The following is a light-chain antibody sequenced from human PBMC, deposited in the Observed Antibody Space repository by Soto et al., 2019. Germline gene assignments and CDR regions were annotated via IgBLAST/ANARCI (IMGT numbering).Light chain of an antibody. Sequence: QPVLTQSSSASASLGSSVKLTCTLSSGHSSYIIAWHQQQPGKAPRYLMKLEGSGNYNKGSGVPDRFSGSSSGADCYLSISNLQSEDEADYYCETWDSNTRVFGGGTKLTVL. CDR2: LEGSGNY. CDR3: ETWDSNTRV. V-gene: IGLV4-60*03. J-gene: IGLJ3*02. CDR1: SGHSSYI.